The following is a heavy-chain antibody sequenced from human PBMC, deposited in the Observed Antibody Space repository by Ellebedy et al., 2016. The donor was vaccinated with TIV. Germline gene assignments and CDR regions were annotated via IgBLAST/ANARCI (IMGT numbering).Heavy chain of an antibody. Sequence: SETLSLXXTVSGGSISSYYWSWIRQPPGKGLEWIGYIYYSGSTNYNPSLKSRVTISVDTSKNQFSLKLSSVTAADTAVYYCATVISTMVRGGDYFDYWGQGTLVTVSS. D-gene: IGHD3-10*01. V-gene: IGHV4-59*08. CDR1: GGSISSYY. CDR2: IYYSGST. CDR3: ATVISTMVRGGDYFDY. J-gene: IGHJ4*02.